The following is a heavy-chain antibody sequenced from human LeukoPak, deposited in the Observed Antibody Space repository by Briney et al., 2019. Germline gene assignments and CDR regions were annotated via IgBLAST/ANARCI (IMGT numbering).Heavy chain of an antibody. V-gene: IGHV4-61*08. CDR3: ARENDTSGFSASGFDS. D-gene: IGHD3-22*01. CDR1: GGSSRDFSDYY. CDR2: IYYTGST. J-gene: IGHJ4*02. Sequence: SETLSLTCAVSGGSSRDFSDYYWSWIRQPPGKGLEWIGYIYYTGSTNYNPSLKSRVTISVDTSKNQFSLELSSVTAADTAVYYCARENDTSGFSASGFDSWGQGTLVTVSS.